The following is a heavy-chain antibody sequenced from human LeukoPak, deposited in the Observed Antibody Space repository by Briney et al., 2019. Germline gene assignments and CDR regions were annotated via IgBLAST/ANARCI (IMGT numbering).Heavy chain of an antibody. CDR3: ARDGGIELTYYDFWSGYSAPDY. CDR2: ISAYNVNT. V-gene: IGHV1-18*01. J-gene: IGHJ4*02. D-gene: IGHD3-3*01. Sequence: ASVKVSCKASGYTFTSYGISWVRLAPGQGLEGMGWISAYNVNTNYAQKLQGRVTMSTDTSTSTAYMELRSLRSDDTAVYYCARDGGIELTYYDFWSGYSAPDYWGQGTLVTVSS. CDR1: GYTFTSYG.